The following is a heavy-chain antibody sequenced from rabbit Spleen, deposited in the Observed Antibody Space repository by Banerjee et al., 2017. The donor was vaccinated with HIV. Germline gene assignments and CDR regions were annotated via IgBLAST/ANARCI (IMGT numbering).Heavy chain of an antibody. CDR1: GFSFSAGYY. CDR2: IYAGSSGST. CDR3: ARDAGTSFSTYGMDL. Sequence: QSLEESGGDLVKPGASLTLTCTASGFSFSAGYYMCWVRQAPGKGLEWIGCIYAGSSGSTYSATWAKGRFTVSKTSSTTVTLQMTSLTAADTATYFCARDAGTSFSTYGMDLWGQGTLVTVS. J-gene: IGHJ6*01. D-gene: IGHD4-2*01. V-gene: IGHV1S40*01.